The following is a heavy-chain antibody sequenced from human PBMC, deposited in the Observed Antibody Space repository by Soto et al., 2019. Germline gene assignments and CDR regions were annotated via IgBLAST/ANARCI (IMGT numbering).Heavy chain of an antibody. CDR3: AREYSSSSALYYGMDV. CDR1: GYSFTSYW. CDR2: IYPGDSDT. Sequence: PGESLKISCKGSGYSFTSYWIGWVRQMPGKGLEWMGIIYPGDSDTRYSPSFQGQVTISADKSISTAYLQWSSLKASDTAMYYCAREYSSSSALYYGMDVWGQGTTVTAP. J-gene: IGHJ6*02. V-gene: IGHV5-51*01. D-gene: IGHD6-6*01.